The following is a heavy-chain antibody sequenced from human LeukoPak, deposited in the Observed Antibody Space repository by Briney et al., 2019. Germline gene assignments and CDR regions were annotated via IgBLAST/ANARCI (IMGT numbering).Heavy chain of an antibody. CDR3: ARDRGYGPKYFDY. Sequence: ASVKVSCKASGYTFTGYYMHWVRQAPGQGLEWMGWINPNSGGTNYAQKFQGRVTMTRDTSISTAYMELSRLRSDDTAVYYCARDRGYGPKYFDYWGQGTLVTVSS. V-gene: IGHV1-2*02. J-gene: IGHJ4*02. D-gene: IGHD1-1*01. CDR2: INPNSGGT. CDR1: GYTFTGYY.